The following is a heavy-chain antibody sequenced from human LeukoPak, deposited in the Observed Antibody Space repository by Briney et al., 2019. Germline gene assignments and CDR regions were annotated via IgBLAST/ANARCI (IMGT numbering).Heavy chain of an antibody. CDR2: INHSGST. CDR1: GGSFSGYY. D-gene: IGHD3-10*01. V-gene: IGHV4-34*01. J-gene: IGHJ6*02. Sequence: SETLSLTCAVYGGSFSGYYWSWIRQPPGKGLEWIREINHSGSTNYNPSLKSRVTISVDTSKNQFSLKLSSVTAADTAVYYCARANREVRGVIITWDSGMDVWGQGTTVTVSS. CDR3: ARANREVRGVIITWDSGMDV.